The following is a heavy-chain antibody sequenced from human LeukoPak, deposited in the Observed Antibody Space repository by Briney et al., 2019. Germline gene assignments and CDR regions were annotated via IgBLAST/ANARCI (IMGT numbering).Heavy chain of an antibody. CDR3: ASLGGYSGMDV. Sequence: ASVKVSCKVSGYTLTELSIHWVRQAPGKGLEWMGGFDAEDGETIYAQKFQGRVTITEDTSTDTAYMELSSLRSEDTAVYYCASLGGYSGMDVWGKGTPVTVSS. J-gene: IGHJ6*04. CDR1: GYTLTELS. CDR2: FDAEDGET. V-gene: IGHV1-24*01.